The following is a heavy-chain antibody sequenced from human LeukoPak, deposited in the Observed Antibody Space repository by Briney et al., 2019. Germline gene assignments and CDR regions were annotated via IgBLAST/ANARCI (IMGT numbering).Heavy chain of an antibody. V-gene: IGHV3-23*01. CDR3: GKTTTGYSSGRNPAWPVDY. CDR2: IFGSAGSA. Sequence: GGSLRLSCTASRFTLISYAPYSVREAPGQGLERVSGIFGSAGSAHYPDSVKGRLTISRDNSQKTVYLQMNSLRAEDTAVYYCGKTTTGYSSGRNPAWPVDYWGQGTLVTVSS. CDR1: RFTLISYA. J-gene: IGHJ4*02. D-gene: IGHD6-19*01.